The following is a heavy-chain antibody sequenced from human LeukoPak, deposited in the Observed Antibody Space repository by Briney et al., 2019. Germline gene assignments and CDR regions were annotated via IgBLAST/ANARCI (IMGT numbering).Heavy chain of an antibody. CDR2: ISWNSGSI. D-gene: IGHD3-9*01. CDR1: GFTFDDYA. Sequence: SLRLSCAASGFTFDDYAMHWVRQAPGKGLEWVSGISWNSGSIGYADSVKGRFTISRDNAKNSLYLQMNSLRAEDTALYYCAKDLIPYFDWLGRGYFDYWGQGTLVTVSS. CDR3: AKDLIPYFDWLGRGYFDY. J-gene: IGHJ4*02. V-gene: IGHV3-9*01.